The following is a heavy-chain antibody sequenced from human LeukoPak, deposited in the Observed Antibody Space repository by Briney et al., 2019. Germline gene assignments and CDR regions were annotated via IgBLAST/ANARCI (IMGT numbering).Heavy chain of an antibody. CDR1: GYTFTSYG. V-gene: IGHV1-18*01. Sequence: ASVKVSCKASGYTFTSYGISWVRQAPGQGLEWMGWISAYNGNTNYAQKLQGRVTMTTDTSTSTAYMELRSLRSDDTAVYYCARLSTDSSGNYYVWWFDPWGQGTLVTVSS. CDR3: ARLSTDSSGNYYVWWFDP. CDR2: ISAYNGNT. D-gene: IGHD3-22*01. J-gene: IGHJ5*02.